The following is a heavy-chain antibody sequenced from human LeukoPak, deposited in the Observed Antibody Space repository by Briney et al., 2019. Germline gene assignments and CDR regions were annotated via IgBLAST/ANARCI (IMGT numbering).Heavy chain of an antibody. CDR1: GGSISSGGYY. Sequence: PSQTLSLTCTVSGGSISSGGYYWSWIRQHPGKGLEWIGYIYYSGSTYYNPSLKSRVTISVDTSKNQFSLKLSSVTAADTAVYCCARAQTYYDLWSGYYTEWFDPWGQGTLVTVSS. D-gene: IGHD3-3*01. J-gene: IGHJ5*02. CDR3: ARAQTYYDLWSGYYTEWFDP. V-gene: IGHV4-31*03. CDR2: IYYSGST.